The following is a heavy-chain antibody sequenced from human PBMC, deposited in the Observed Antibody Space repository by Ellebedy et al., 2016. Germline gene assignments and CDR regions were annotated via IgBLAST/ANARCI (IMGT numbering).Heavy chain of an antibody. V-gene: IGHV3-23*01. CDR1: GIGFGRNA. CDR2: AHGGAGVT. D-gene: IGHD3-10*01. CDR3: ARAGTYYGLLES. J-gene: IGHJ4*02. Sequence: GESLKISCAASGIGFGRNAMNWVRQPPGKRLEWVSLAHGGAGVTYYADSVRGRFIISRDDSKNTLFLQMNSLRVEDTGVYYCARAGTYYGLLESWGQGTLVTVSS.